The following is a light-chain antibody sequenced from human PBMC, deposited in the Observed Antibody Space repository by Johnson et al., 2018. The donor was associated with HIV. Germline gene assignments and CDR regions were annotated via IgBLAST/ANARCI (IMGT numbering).Light chain of an antibody. Sequence: QSVLTQPPSVSAAPGQKVTISCSGSSSNIGNNYVSWYQQLPGTAPKLLIYENNKPPSGIPDRFSGSRSGTSATLAIPGLQTGDHADYYCGTWDSSLSAFYVFGTGTKVTVL. J-gene: IGLJ1*01. CDR3: GTWDSSLSAFYV. CDR2: ENN. V-gene: IGLV1-51*02. CDR1: SSNIGNNY.